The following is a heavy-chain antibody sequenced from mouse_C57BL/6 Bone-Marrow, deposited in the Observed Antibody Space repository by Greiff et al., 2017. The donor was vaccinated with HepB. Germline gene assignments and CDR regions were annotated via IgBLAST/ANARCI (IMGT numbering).Heavy chain of an antibody. Sequence: DVQLVESGPELVKPGASVKISCKASGYSFTGYYMNWVKQSPEKSLEWIGEINPSTGGTTYNQKFKAKATLTVDKSSSTAYMQLKSLTSEDSAVYYCARDGSSSWYFDVWGTGTTVTVSS. V-gene: IGHV1-42*01. CDR2: INPSTGGT. CDR1: GYSFTGYY. J-gene: IGHJ1*03. CDR3: ARDGSSSWYFDV. D-gene: IGHD1-1*01.